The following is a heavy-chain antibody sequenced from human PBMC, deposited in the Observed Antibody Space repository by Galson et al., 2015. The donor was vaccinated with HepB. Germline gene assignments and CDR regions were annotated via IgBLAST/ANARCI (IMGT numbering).Heavy chain of an antibody. CDR1: GFTFSSYA. J-gene: IGHJ4*02. Sequence: LRLSCAASGFTFSSYAMHWVRQAPGKGLEWVAVISYDGSNKYYADSVKGRFTISRDNSKNTLYVQMSSLRAEDTALYYCVKGFAVGEGYWGQGTLVSVSS. V-gene: IGHV3-30*14. CDR2: ISYDGSNK. CDR3: VKGFAVGEGY. D-gene: IGHD2-15*01.